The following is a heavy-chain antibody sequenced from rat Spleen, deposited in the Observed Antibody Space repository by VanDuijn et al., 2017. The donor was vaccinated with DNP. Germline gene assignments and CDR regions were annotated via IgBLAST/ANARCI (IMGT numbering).Heavy chain of an antibody. CDR3: ARRSFDY. J-gene: IGHJ2*01. D-gene: IGHD1-11*01. CDR1: GYSITSSSR. V-gene: IGHV3-3*01. Sequence: EVQLQESGPGLVKPSQSLSLTCSVTGYSITSSSRWNWIREFPGNKLEWMGYINSAGSTDYIPSLKSRISITRDTSKNQFFLQVNSVTTEDTATYYCARRSFDYWGQGVMVTVSS. CDR2: INSAGST.